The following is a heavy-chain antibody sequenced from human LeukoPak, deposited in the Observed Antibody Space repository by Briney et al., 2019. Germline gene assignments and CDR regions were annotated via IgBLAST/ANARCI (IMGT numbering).Heavy chain of an antibody. V-gene: IGHV3-30-3*01. J-gene: IGHJ4*02. CDR3: AREQMAGKVDY. CDR1: GFTFSSYA. D-gene: IGHD6-19*01. CDR2: ISYDGSNK. Sequence: PGGSLRLSCAASGFTFSSYAMHWVRQAPGQGLEWVAVISYDGSNKYYADSVKGRFSISRDNSKNTLYLQMNSLRAEDTAVYYCAREQMAGKVDYWGQGTLVTVSS.